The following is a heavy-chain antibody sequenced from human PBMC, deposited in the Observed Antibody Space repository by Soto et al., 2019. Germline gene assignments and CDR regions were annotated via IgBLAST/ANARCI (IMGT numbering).Heavy chain of an antibody. D-gene: IGHD6-19*01. V-gene: IGHV4-31*03. CDR3: ARAHSSGWPYFDY. Sequence: SETLSLTCTVSGGSISSGGYYWSWIRQHPGKGLEWIGYIYYSGSTYYNPSLKSRVTISVDTSKNQFSLKLSSVTAADTAVYYCARAHSSGWPYFDYWGQGTLVTVSS. CDR1: GGSISSGGYY. J-gene: IGHJ4*02. CDR2: IYYSGST.